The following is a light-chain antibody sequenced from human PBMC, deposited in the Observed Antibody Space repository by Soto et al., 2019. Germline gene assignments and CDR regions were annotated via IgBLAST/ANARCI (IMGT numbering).Light chain of an antibody. V-gene: IGKV3-20*01. Sequence: EIVLTQSPGTLSLSPGERATLSFSASQSVSSSYLAWYQQKPGQAPRLLIYGASSRATGIPGRFSGSGSGTDFTLTISRLEPEDFAVYYCQQYGSSPFTFGQGTRLEIK. CDR1: QSVSSSY. CDR2: GAS. CDR3: QQYGSSPFT. J-gene: IGKJ5*01.